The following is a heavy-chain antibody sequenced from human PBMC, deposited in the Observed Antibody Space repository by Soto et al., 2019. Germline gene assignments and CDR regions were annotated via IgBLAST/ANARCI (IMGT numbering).Heavy chain of an antibody. J-gene: IGHJ5*02. Sequence: SVKVSCKASGGTFSSYAISWVRQAPGQGLEWMGGIIPIFGTANYAQKFQGRVTITADKSTSTAHMELSSLRSEDTAVYYCARGEGDYSNYVFDPWGQGTLVTVSS. V-gene: IGHV1-69*06. CDR2: IIPIFGTA. D-gene: IGHD4-4*01. CDR1: GGTFSSYA. CDR3: ARGEGDYSNYVFDP.